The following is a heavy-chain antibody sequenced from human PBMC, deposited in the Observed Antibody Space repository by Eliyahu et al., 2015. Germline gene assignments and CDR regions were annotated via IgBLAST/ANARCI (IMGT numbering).Heavy chain of an antibody. CDR2: XYYSGST. Sequence: QLQLQESGPGLVKPSETLSLTCTVXGGSISXSSYYWGWIRQPPGKGLEWIGSXYYSGSTYYNPSLKSRVTISVDTSKNQFSLKLSSVTAADTAVYYCARQVPPQYSSSWGNFDYWGQGTLVTVSS. J-gene: IGHJ4*02. CDR3: ARQVPPQYSSSWGNFDY. V-gene: IGHV4-39*01. CDR1: GGSISXSSYY. D-gene: IGHD6-13*01.